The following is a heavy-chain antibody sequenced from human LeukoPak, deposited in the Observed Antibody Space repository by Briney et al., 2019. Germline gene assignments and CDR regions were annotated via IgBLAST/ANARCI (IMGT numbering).Heavy chain of an antibody. Sequence: PGGSLRLSCAAPGFTFSSDGMHWVRQAPGKGLEWVAFIRHDGSKKYYADSVKGRFTTSRDNSKNTLDLQMNSLRPEDTAVYYCAKSGDGYRFDYWGQGTLVTVSS. CDR1: GFTFSSDG. D-gene: IGHD5-24*01. V-gene: IGHV3-30*02. CDR3: AKSGDGYRFDY. CDR2: IRHDGSKK. J-gene: IGHJ4*02.